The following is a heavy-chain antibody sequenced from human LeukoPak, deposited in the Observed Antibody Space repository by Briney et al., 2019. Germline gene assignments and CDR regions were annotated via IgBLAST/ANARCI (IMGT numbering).Heavy chain of an antibody. CDR1: GGSISSYY. V-gene: IGHV4-59*01. J-gene: IGHJ4*02. CDR2: IYYSGST. Sequence: SETLPLTCTVSGGSISSYYWSWIRQPPGKGLEWIGYIYYSGSTNYNPSLKSRVTISVDTSKNQFSLKLSSVTAADTAVYYCAGGAGDYTFDYWGQGTLVTVSS. D-gene: IGHD4-17*01. CDR3: AGGAGDYTFDY.